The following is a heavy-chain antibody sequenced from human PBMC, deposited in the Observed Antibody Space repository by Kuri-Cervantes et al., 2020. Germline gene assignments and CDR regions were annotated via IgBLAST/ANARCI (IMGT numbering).Heavy chain of an antibody. D-gene: IGHD1-26*01. CDR2: ISSNGGST. J-gene: IGHJ4*02. CDR1: GFTFSSYA. V-gene: IGHV3-64*04. Sequence: GESLKISCAASGFTFSSYAMHWVRQAPGKGLEYVSAISSNGGSTYYADSVKGRFTISRDNSKNTLYLQMNSLRAEDTAVYYCAKTVGSITRPDYWGQGTLVTVSS. CDR3: AKTVGSITRPDY.